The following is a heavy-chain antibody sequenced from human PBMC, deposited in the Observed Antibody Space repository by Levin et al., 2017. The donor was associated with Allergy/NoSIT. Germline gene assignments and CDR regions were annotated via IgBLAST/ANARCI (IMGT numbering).Heavy chain of an antibody. CDR3: ARGGHVVVAPSDY. Sequence: PSETLSLTCTVSGGSISSSSYYWGWIRQPPGKGLEWIGSIYYSGSTYYNPSLKSRVTISVDTSKNQFSLKLSSVTAADTAVYYCARGGHVVVAPSDYWGQGTLVTVSS. CDR1: GGSISSSSYY. J-gene: IGHJ4*02. D-gene: IGHD2-15*01. V-gene: IGHV4-39*07. CDR2: IYYSGST.